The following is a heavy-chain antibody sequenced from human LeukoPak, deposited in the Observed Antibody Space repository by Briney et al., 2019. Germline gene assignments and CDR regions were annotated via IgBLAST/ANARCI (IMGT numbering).Heavy chain of an antibody. D-gene: IGHD6-13*01. CDR1: GYTLTELS. CDR3: ARVPIAAAGNGLYYFDY. Sequence: GTSVKASCNVSGYTLTELSMHWGRQSPGKGLEGWGGFDPEDVETIYAQKFQRRVTITEDESTSTAYMELSSLRSEDTAVYYCARVPIAAAGNGLYYFDYWGQGTLVTVSS. J-gene: IGHJ4*02. CDR2: FDPEDVET. V-gene: IGHV1-24*01.